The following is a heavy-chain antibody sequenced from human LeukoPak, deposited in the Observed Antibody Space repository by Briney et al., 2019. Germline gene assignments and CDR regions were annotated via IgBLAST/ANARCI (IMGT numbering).Heavy chain of an antibody. V-gene: IGHV1-46*01. Sequence: ASVKVSCKASGYTFTSYYMHWVRQAPGQGLEWMGIINPSGGSTSYAQKFQGRVTMTRDMSTSTVYMELSSLRSEDTAVYYCARDRGIVVVVAAYYFDYWGQGTLVTVSS. D-gene: IGHD2-15*01. J-gene: IGHJ4*02. CDR1: GYTFTSYY. CDR2: INPSGGST. CDR3: ARDRGIVVVVAAYYFDY.